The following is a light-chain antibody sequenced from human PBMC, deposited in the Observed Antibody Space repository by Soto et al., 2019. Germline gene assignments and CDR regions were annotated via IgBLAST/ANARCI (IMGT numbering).Light chain of an antibody. CDR3: QQYRSWPLS. Sequence: EILLTQSPATLSVSPGETATLSCRATHNVLSDLAWNQQKPGQAPRLLVYGATTRATDAPAKFRDSGSGTEFSLTISSLQSEGYGTYCCQQYRSWPLSVGQGSKV. CDR1: HNVLSD. V-gene: IGKV3-15*01. J-gene: IGKJ1*01. CDR2: GAT.